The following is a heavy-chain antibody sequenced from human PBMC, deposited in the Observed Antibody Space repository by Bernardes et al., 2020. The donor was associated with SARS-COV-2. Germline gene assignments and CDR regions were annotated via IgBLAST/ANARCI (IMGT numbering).Heavy chain of an antibody. CDR1: GFTFCSYS. CDR2: ISRSSSSI. CDR3: ARGNDYFDY. Sequence: GGSLRLSCAASGFTFCSYSMNWVRQAPGKGLEWVSSISRSSSSIYYADSVKGRFTISRDNAKNSLYLQMNSLRAEDTAVYYCARGNDYFDYWGQGTLVTVSS. D-gene: IGHD4-4*01. J-gene: IGHJ4*02. V-gene: IGHV3-21*01.